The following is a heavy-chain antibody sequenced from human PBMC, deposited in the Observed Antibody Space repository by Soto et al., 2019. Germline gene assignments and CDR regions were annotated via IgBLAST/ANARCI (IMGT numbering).Heavy chain of an antibody. Sequence: GESLKISCKGSGYSFTSYWIGWVRQMPGKGLEWMGIIYPGDSDTRYSPSFQGQVTISADKSISTAYLQWSSLKASDTAMYYCATVVTPGGDAYYYGMDVWGQGTTVTVSS. V-gene: IGHV5-51*01. CDR3: ATVVTPGGDAYYYGMDV. CDR2: IYPGDSDT. J-gene: IGHJ6*02. D-gene: IGHD2-21*02. CDR1: GYSFTSYW.